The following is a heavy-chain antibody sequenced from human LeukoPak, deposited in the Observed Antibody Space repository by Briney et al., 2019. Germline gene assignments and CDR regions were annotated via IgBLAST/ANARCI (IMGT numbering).Heavy chain of an antibody. CDR2: IYYSGST. V-gene: IGHV4-59*01. CDR1: GGSLSSYY. Sequence: SETLSLTCTVSGGSLSSYYWSWIRQPPGKGLEWIGYIYYSGSTNYNPSLKSRVTISVDTSKNQFSLKLSSVTAADTAVYYCARTLVGASFDYWGQGTLVTVSS. J-gene: IGHJ4*02. CDR3: ARTLVGASFDY. D-gene: IGHD1-26*01.